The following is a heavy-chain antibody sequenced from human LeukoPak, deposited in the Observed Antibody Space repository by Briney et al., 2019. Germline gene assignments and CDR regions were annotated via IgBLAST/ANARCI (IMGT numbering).Heavy chain of an antibody. CDR1: GGSFSGDY. D-gene: IGHD3-16*01. CDR3: ARGRRLGEGYYYYFYYMDV. Sequence: SETLSLTCAVYGGSFSGDYWSWVRQPPGRRLEWIGEINQSGSTDYTPSLKSRVTISVDTSKNQFSVKLSSVTAADTAVYYCARGRRLGEGYYYYFYYMDVWGKGTTVTVSS. CDR2: INQSGST. J-gene: IGHJ6*03. V-gene: IGHV4-34*01.